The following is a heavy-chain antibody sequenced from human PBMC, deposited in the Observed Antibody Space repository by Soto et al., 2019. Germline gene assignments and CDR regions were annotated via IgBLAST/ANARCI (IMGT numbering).Heavy chain of an antibody. CDR2: TYYRSKWYN. D-gene: IGHD6-6*01. CDR3: ARVRVGEYSSSSWVSPFDY. V-gene: IGHV6-1*01. J-gene: IGHJ4*02. Sequence: PLQALSRTCAISGDSVSSNSAAWNWIRQSPSRGLEWLGRTYYRSKWYNDYAVSVKSRITINPDTSKNQFSLQLNSVTPEDTAVYYCARVRVGEYSSSSWVSPFDYWGQGTLVTVSS. CDR1: GDSVSSNSAA.